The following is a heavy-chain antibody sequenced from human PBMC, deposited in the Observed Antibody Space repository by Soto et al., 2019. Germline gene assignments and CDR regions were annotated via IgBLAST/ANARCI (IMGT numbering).Heavy chain of an antibody. CDR1: GFTFSSYA. CDR3: AKDRTPYYYDSSGYSN. V-gene: IGHV3-23*01. CDR2: ISGSGGST. D-gene: IGHD3-22*01. J-gene: IGHJ4*02. Sequence: GGSLRLSCAASGFTFSSYAMSWVRQAPGKGLEWVSAISGSGGSTYYADSVKGRFTISRDNSKNTLYLQMNSLRAEDTAVYYCAKDRTPYYYDSSGYSNWGQGTLVTVSS.